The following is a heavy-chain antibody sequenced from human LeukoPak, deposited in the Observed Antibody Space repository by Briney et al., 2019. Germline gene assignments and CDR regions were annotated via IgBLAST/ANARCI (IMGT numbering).Heavy chain of an antibody. J-gene: IGHJ6*03. Sequence: PGGSLRLSCAASGFSLSTYTMNWVRQAPGKGLEWVSYISTTGTTMYYADSVKGRLTISRDNAKNSLYLQMNSLRAEDTAVYYCARDGVLRYFDSYYYYYMDVWGKGTTVTISS. V-gene: IGHV3-48*04. CDR1: GFSLSTYT. CDR2: ISTTGTTM. CDR3: ARDGVLRYFDSYYYYYMDV. D-gene: IGHD3-9*01.